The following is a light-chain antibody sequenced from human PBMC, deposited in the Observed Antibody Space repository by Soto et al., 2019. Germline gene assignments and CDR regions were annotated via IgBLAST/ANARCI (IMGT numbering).Light chain of an antibody. CDR2: DTS. V-gene: IGKV3-11*01. Sequence: EIVLTQSPATLSLSPGETATLSCRASQNINTYLAWYQHKPGQAPRLLMYDTSNRATGTPARFSGSGSGTDFTVTISGLGPEDFAVYYCQQRTDWPPLTFGGGTNVNIK. J-gene: IGKJ4*01. CDR1: QNINTY. CDR3: QQRTDWPPLT.